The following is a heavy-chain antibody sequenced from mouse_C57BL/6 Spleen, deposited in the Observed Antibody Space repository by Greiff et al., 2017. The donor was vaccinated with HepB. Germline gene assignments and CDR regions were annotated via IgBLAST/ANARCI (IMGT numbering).Heavy chain of an antibody. CDR3: ARDLYGSSHWYFDV. CDR1: GFTFSSYA. Sequence: EVNLVESGGGLVKPGGSLKLSCAASGFTFSSYAMSWVRQTPEKRLEWVATISDGGSYTYYPDNVKGRFTISRDNAKNNLYLQMSHLKTEDTAMYYCARDLYGSSHWYFDVWGTGTTVTVSS. CDR2: ISDGGSYT. J-gene: IGHJ1*03. D-gene: IGHD1-1*01. V-gene: IGHV5-4*01.